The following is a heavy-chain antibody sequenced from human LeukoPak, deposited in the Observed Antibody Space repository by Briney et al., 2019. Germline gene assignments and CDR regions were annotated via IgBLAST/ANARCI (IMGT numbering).Heavy chain of an antibody. CDR1: TLTLNNYW. D-gene: IGHD6-13*01. J-gene: IGHJ4*02. Sequence: GGSLRLSCTASTLTLNNYWMSWVRQAPGKGLEWVANIKQDGSEKYHVDSVKGRFTISRDNAKNSLYLQMNSLRAEDTAVYSCASRAGYTGSWSAFDYWGQGTLVTVSS. CDR3: ASRAGYTGSWSAFDY. V-gene: IGHV3-7*05. CDR2: IKQDGSEK.